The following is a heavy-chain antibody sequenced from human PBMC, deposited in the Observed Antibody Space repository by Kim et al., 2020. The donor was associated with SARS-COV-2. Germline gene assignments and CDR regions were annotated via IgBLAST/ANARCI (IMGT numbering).Heavy chain of an antibody. J-gene: IGHJ6*02. CDR1: GFTFSSYA. CDR3: AKDSRGTYYYYGTDV. CDR2: ISGSGGST. V-gene: IGHV3-23*01. Sequence: GGSLRLSCAASGFTFSSYAMSWVRQAPGKGLEWVSAISGSGGSTYYADSVKGRFTLSRDNSKNTLYQQMNSRRAEDTAVYYCAKDSRGTYYYYGTDVWGQGTTVPVSS.